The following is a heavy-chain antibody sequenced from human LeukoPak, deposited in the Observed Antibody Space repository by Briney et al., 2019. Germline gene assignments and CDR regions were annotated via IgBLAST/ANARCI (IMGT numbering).Heavy chain of an antibody. CDR1: GGSISSYY. CDR3: ARVVSTMIVVENDAFDI. CDR2: IYYSGSA. Sequence: SETLSLTCTVSGGSISSYYWSWIRQPPGKGLEWIGYIYYSGSANYNPSLKSRVTISVDTSKNQFSLKLSSVTAADTAVYYCARVVSTMIVVENDAFDIWGQGTMVTVSS. J-gene: IGHJ3*02. D-gene: IGHD3-22*01. V-gene: IGHV4-59*12.